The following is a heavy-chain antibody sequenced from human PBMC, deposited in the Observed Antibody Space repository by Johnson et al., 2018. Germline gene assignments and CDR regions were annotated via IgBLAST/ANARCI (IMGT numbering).Heavy chain of an antibody. J-gene: IGHJ3*02. D-gene: IGHD1-26*01. CDR1: GFTFSRYW. CDR2: INSDGSSN. V-gene: IGHV3-74*01. Sequence: EVQLVETGGGLVQPGGSLRLSCAPSGFTFSRYWMHWVGQAPGKGLVWVSRINSDGSSNAYADSVKGRFTISRDNAKNTLYLQMNSLRAEDTAVYYCARGSSDAFDIWGQGTMVTVSS. CDR3: ARGSSDAFDI.